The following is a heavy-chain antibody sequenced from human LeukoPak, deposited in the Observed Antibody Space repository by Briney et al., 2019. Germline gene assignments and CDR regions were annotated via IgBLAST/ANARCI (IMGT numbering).Heavy chain of an antibody. V-gene: IGHV4-59*01. Sequence: SETLSLTCTVSGGSISSYYWNWIRQSPEKGLEWIGYVHHSGSSYYNPSLKSRITMSVDTSKSQFSLRLSSVTAADTAVYYCARWGGSVLWSFDFWGQGTLVTVSS. CDR1: GGSISSYY. CDR2: VHHSGSS. D-gene: IGHD3-16*01. J-gene: IGHJ4*02. CDR3: ARWGGSVLWSFDF.